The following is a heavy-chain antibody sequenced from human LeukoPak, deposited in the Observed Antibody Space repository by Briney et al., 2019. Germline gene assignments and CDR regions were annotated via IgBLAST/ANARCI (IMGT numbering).Heavy chain of an antibody. Sequence: GASVKVFCKASGYTFTGYYMHWVRQAPGQGLEWMGRINPNSGGTNYAQKFQGRVTMTRDTSISTAYMELSRLRSDDTAVYYCARDRYYDILTGYYSLWGQGTLVTVSS. V-gene: IGHV1-2*06. CDR2: INPNSGGT. J-gene: IGHJ4*02. CDR3: ARDRYYDILTGYYSL. D-gene: IGHD3-9*01. CDR1: GYTFTGYY.